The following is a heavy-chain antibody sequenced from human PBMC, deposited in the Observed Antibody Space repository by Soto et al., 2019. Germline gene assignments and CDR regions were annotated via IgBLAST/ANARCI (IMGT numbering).Heavy chain of an antibody. J-gene: IGHJ4*01. Sequence: EVQLLESGGGLVQPGGSLRLSCAASGFTFSSYAMSWVRQAPGKGLEWVSAISGSGGSTYYADSVKGRFTISRDNSKNTLYLQMNSLRAEETAVYYCAKDGGKAPWIQLWGPAVAGTCFDYWGHGTLVTVSS. V-gene: IGHV3-23*01. CDR1: GFTFSSYA. CDR3: AKDGGKAPWIQLWGPAVAGTCFDY. CDR2: ISGSGGST. D-gene: IGHD5-18*01.